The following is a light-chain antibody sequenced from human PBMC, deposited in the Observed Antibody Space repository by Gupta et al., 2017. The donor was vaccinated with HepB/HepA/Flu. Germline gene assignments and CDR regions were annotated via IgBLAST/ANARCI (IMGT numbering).Light chain of an antibody. CDR1: SSNIGTGYD. J-gene: IGLJ3*02. CDR2: GIN. Sequence: QSVLTQPPSVSGAPGQRVTISCTGSSSNIGTGYDVHWYQQLPGTAPKLLIYGINNRPPGVPDRFSGSRSGTSASLAITGLQIEDEADYYCQSYDSSLSVVFGGGTKLTVL. CDR3: QSYDSSLSVV. V-gene: IGLV1-40*01.